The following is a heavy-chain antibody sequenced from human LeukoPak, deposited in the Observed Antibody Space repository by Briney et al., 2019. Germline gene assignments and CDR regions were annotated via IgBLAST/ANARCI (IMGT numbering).Heavy chain of an antibody. CDR3: TRDRSRAEDD. Sequence: GGSLRLSCAASGFTFSGHWMSWVRQAPGTGLEWVANINQGGSDKYYVDSVKGRFTISRDSANNLLYLQMNSLRGEDTAVYYCTRDRSRAEDDWGQGTLVTVSS. CDR2: INQGGSDK. J-gene: IGHJ4*02. CDR1: GFTFSGHW. D-gene: IGHD1-14*01. V-gene: IGHV3-7*01.